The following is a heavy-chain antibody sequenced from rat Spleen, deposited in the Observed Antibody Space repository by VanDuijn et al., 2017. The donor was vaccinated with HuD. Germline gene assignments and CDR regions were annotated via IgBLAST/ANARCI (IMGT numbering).Heavy chain of an antibody. CDR1: GFTFSNYG. Sequence: EVQLVESGGGLVQPGRSLKLSCAASGFTFSNYGMAWVCQAPTKGLEWVATISYDGSSTYYRDSVKDRFTISRDNTKNTLYLQMNSLRSEDTATYYCARDTNYFDYWGHGVMVTVSS. CDR3: ARDTNYFDY. V-gene: IGHV5-29*01. J-gene: IGHJ2*01. CDR2: ISYDGSST. D-gene: IGHD2-1*01.